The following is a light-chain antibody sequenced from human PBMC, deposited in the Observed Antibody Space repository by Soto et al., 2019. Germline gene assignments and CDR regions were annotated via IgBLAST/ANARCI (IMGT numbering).Light chain of an antibody. CDR1: SSDVGSYNY. V-gene: IGLV2-14*03. Sequence: QSVLTQPASVSGSPGQSITISCTGTSSDVGSYNYVSWYRQHPGKAPQLLIYDVTHRPAGVSSRFSGSKSDNTASLTISWLQAVDEADYYCSSYTDTTTRYVFGSGTKVTV. CDR3: SSYTDTTTRYV. J-gene: IGLJ1*01. CDR2: DVT.